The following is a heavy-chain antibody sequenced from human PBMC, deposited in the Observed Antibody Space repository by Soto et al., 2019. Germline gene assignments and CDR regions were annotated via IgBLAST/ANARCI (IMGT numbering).Heavy chain of an antibody. CDR3: AKGRSYYYYYGVDV. CDR1: GFTFSSCA. V-gene: IGHV3-23*01. Sequence: EVQLLESGGGLVQPGGSLRLSCAATGFTFSSCAMGWVRQAPGKGLEWVSDIIDSGGSTYYADSVKGRFTISRDNSKSTLYLQMNSLSAADTALYYCAKGRSYYYYYGVDVRGQGTTVTVSS. CDR2: IIDSGGST. J-gene: IGHJ6*02.